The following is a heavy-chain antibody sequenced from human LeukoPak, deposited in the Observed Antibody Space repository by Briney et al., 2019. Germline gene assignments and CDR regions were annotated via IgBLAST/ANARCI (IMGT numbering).Heavy chain of an antibody. J-gene: IGHJ4*02. D-gene: IGHD5-24*01. CDR2: IYYSGST. CDR1: GGSISSYY. Sequence: SETLSLTCTVSGGSISSYYWSWIRQPPGKGLEWIGYIYYSGSTNYNPSLKSRVTISVDTSKNQFSLKLSSVTAADTAVYYCARGVEMATIVFDYWGQGTLVTVSS. CDR3: ARGVEMATIVFDY. V-gene: IGHV4-59*01.